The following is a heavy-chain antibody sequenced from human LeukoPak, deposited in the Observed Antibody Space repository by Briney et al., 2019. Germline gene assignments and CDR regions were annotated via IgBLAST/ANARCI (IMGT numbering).Heavy chain of an antibody. V-gene: IGHV7-4-1*02. Sequence: ASVNVSCKASGYTFTSYSMNCVRQAPGQGLEWMGWINTNTENPTYAQGFAGRFVFSLDTSVSTAYLQISSLKAEETAVYYCARAVYSSSTRFDPWGQGTLVTVSS. CDR2: INTNTENP. CDR3: ARAVYSSSTRFDP. CDR1: GYTFTSYS. D-gene: IGHD6-6*01. J-gene: IGHJ5*02.